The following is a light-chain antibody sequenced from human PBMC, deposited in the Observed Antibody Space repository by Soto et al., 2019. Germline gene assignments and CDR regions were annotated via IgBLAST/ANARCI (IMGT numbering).Light chain of an antibody. Sequence: EIVLTQSPGTLSLSPGERATLSCRASQSVSSSYLAWYQQRPGQAPRLLIYGAASRATGLPDRFSGSGSGTAFTLTISRLEPEDFAVYYCQRYGGSPLYTFGQGTKLEI. CDR1: QSVSSSY. J-gene: IGKJ2*01. CDR3: QRYGGSPLYT. V-gene: IGKV3-20*01. CDR2: GAA.